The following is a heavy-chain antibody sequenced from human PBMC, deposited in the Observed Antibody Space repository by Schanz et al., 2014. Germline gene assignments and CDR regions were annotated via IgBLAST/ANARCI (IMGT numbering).Heavy chain of an antibody. CDR3: ARKMKLGVYGGKGHDSLDI. CDR2: ISGSGGST. V-gene: IGHV3-23*04. J-gene: IGHJ3*02. CDR1: GFTFSSYS. Sequence: EVQLVESGGGLVKPGGSLRLSCAASGFTFSSYSMNWVRQAPGKGLEWVSAISGSGGSTYYADSVKGRFTISRDNSKNSLYLQMNSRRAEDTAVYYCARKMKLGVYGGKGHDSLDIWGQGTMVTVSS. D-gene: IGHD4-17*01.